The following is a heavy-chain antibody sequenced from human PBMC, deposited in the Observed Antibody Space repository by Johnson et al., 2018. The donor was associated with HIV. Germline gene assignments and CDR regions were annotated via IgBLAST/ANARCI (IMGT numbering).Heavy chain of an antibody. CDR2: IRSKAYGGTT. J-gene: IGHJ3*02. D-gene: IGHD3-22*01. Sequence: VQLVESGGGVVQPGRSLRLSCAASGFTFSSYAMHWVRQAPGKGLEWVGFIRSKAYGGTTEYAASVNGRFIISRDDSKSIAYLQMNSLKIEDTAVYYCTRDRTMIVVKTAFDMWGQGTMVTVSS. CDR3: TRDRTMIVVKTAFDM. CDR1: GFTFSSYA. V-gene: IGHV3-49*04.